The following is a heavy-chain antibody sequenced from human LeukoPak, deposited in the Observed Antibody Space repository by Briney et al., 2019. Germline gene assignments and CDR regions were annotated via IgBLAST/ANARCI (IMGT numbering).Heavy chain of an antibody. Sequence: GGSLRLSCAASGFTFSSYAMHWVGQAPGKGLGWVAVISYDGSNKYYADSVKGRFTISRDNSKNTLYLQMNSLRAEDTAVYYCAREGPSGDYVSGYGMDVWGQGTTVTVSS. CDR1: GFTFSSYA. CDR2: ISYDGSNK. CDR3: AREGPSGDYVSGYGMDV. J-gene: IGHJ6*02. D-gene: IGHD4-17*01. V-gene: IGHV3-30-3*01.